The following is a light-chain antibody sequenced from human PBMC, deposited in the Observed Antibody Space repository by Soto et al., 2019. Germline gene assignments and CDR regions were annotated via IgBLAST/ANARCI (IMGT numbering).Light chain of an antibody. Sequence: QSALNQPASVSGSPGQSITISCTGTSSDVGDYDYVSWYQQHPGKAPKLMIYDVSNRPSGVSNRFSGSKSGNSASLTISGLQAEDEADYYCNSYTSSSTLVFGGGTKLTVL. V-gene: IGLV2-14*01. CDR1: SSDVGDYDY. CDR3: NSYTSSSTLV. J-gene: IGLJ2*01. CDR2: DVS.